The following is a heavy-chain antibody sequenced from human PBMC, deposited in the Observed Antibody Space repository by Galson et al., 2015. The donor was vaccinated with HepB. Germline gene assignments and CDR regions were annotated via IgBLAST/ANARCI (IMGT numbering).Heavy chain of an antibody. V-gene: IGHV3-15*05. CDR1: GFDFSNAW. J-gene: IGHJ4*02. CDR3: STTYYGPGSTGDY. Sequence: SLRLSCAASGFDFSNAWMNWVRQAPGKGLEWVARIKSKSDGGTIDYAAPVKGRFRLSRDDSINTLDLQMNSPKTEDTAVYYCSTTYYGPGSTGDYWGQGTLVTASS. D-gene: IGHD3-10*01. CDR2: IKSKSDGGTI.